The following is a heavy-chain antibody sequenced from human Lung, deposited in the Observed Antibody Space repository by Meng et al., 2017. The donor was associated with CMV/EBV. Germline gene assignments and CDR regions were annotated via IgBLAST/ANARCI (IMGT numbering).Heavy chain of an antibody. Sequence: GESLKISCAASGFTFSSYSMNWVRQAPGKGLEWVSSISSSSSYIYYADSVKGRFTISRDNAKNSLYLQMNSLRAEDTAVYYCARDRGYSYGYLDYWGQGTLVTGSS. J-gene: IGHJ4*02. V-gene: IGHV3-21*01. CDR3: ARDRGYSYGYLDY. D-gene: IGHD5-18*01. CDR2: ISSSSSYI. CDR1: GFTFSSYS.